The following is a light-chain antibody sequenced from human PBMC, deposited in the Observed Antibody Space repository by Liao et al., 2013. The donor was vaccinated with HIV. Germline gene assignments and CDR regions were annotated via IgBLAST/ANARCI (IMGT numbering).Light chain of an antibody. CDR3: QVWDTFSDHVV. J-gene: IGLJ2*01. Sequence: YVLTQPPSVSVAPGQTAVITCGGNNIGSRGVHWYQQRPGQAPVLVIYYERNRPSGIPERISGSISGNTATLTISGVETGDEADYYCQVWDTFSDHVVFGGGTKLTVL. CDR2: YER. CDR1: NIGSRG. V-gene: IGLV3-21*04.